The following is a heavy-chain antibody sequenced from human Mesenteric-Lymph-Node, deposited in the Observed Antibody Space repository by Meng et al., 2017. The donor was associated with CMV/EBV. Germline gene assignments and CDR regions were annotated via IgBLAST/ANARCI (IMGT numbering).Heavy chain of an antibody. J-gene: IGHJ4*02. D-gene: IGHD3-10*01. CDR1: GYTCPGYS. CDR3: ARGMIRGLIMTNVDF. V-gene: IGHV1-2*02. Sequence: SGYTCPGYSVHWVPQAPGQGLEWMGWINPDNGATFYAQKFQDRVTMTRDTSITTAHMDLSTLRSDDTAVYYCARGMIRGLIMTNVDFWGQGALVTVSS. CDR2: INPDNGAT.